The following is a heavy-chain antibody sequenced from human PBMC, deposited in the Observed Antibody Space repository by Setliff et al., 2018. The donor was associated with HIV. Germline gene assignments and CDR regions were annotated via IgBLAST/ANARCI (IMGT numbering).Heavy chain of an antibody. D-gene: IGHD4-17*01. CDR3: AREIYGGNSRPFDY. J-gene: IGHJ4*02. CDR1: GGSISNSSSY. V-gene: IGHV4-39*07. Sequence: SETLSLTCTVSGGSISNSSSYWGWIRQPPGKRLEWIGSIYYSGSTYYAPSLKSRVPIAVDTSKNQFSLKLPSVTAADTAVYYCAREIYGGNSRPFDYWGQGTLVTVSS. CDR2: IYYSGST.